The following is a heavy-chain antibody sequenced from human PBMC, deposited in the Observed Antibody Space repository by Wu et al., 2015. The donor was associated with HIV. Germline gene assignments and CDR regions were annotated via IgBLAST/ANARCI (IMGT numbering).Heavy chain of an antibody. CDR1: GGTFSSYA. D-gene: IGHD2-15*01. CDR3: ARSPGDRRTTRYYGMDV. V-gene: IGHV1-69*05. J-gene: IGHJ6*02. Sequence: QVQLVQSGAEVKKPGSSVKVSCKASGGTFSSYAISWVRQAPGQGLEWMGGIIPIFGTANYAQKFQGRVTITTDESTSTAYMELSSLRSEDTAVYYCARSPGDRRTTRYYGMDVWGQGTTGHRLL. CDR2: IIPIFGTA.